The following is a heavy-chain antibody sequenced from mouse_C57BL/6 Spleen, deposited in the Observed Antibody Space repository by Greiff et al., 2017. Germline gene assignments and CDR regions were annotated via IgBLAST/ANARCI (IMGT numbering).Heavy chain of an antibody. D-gene: IGHD6-2*01. CDR1: GYAFSSSW. CDR3: AGNRLHWYFDV. Sequence: VQLQQSGPELVKPGASVKISCKASGYAFSSSWMNWVKQRPGKGLEWIGRIYPGDGDTNYNGKFKGKATLTADKSSSTAYMQLSSLTSEDSAVYFCAGNRLHWYFDVWGTGTTVTVSS. V-gene: IGHV1-82*01. CDR2: IYPGDGDT. J-gene: IGHJ1*03.